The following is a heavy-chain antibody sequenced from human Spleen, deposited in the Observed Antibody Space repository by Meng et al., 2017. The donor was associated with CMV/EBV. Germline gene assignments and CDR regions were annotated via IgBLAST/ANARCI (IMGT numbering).Heavy chain of an antibody. CDR1: GFTFSSYG. Sequence: GESLKISCAASGFTFSSYGMHWVRQAPGKGLEWVAVIWYDGSNKYYADSVKGRFTISRDNAKRSLSLEMNSLRIEDTAVYYCAKEMSSASSGDFYYGMDVWGQGTAVTVSS. CDR3: AKEMSSASSGDFYYGMDV. CDR2: IWYDGSNK. D-gene: IGHD6-6*01. V-gene: IGHV3-33*03. J-gene: IGHJ6*02.